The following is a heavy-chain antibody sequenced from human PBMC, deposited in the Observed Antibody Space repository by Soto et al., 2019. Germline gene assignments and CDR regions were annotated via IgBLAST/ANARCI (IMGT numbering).Heavy chain of an antibody. Sequence: AASVKVSCKASGYTFTSYGISWVRQAPGQGLEWMGWISAYNGNTNYAQKLQGRVTMTTDTSTSTAYMELRSLRSDDTAVYYCARDAYYYDSSGYYPNDAFDIWGQGTMVTVSS. J-gene: IGHJ3*02. V-gene: IGHV1-18*01. CDR3: ARDAYYYDSSGYYPNDAFDI. D-gene: IGHD3-22*01. CDR1: GYTFTSYG. CDR2: ISAYNGNT.